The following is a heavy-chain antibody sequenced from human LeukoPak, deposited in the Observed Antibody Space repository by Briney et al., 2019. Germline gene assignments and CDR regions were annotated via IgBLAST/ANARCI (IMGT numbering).Heavy chain of an antibody. CDR3: ARERSPKYFNL. CDR2: IYYSGST. D-gene: IGHD3-3*01. V-gene: IGHV4-39*07. Sequence: SETLSLTCAVSGGSISSSSYYWGWIRQPPGKGLEWIGSIYYSGSTYYNPSLKSRVTISVDTSKNQFSLKLSSVTAADTAVYYCARERSPKYFNLWGRGTLVTVSS. J-gene: IGHJ2*01. CDR1: GGSISSSSYY.